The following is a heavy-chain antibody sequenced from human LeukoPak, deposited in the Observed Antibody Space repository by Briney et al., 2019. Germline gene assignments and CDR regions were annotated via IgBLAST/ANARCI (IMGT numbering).Heavy chain of an antibody. Sequence: SETLSLTCTVSGGSISSSIYYWGWIRQPPGKGLEWIGSIYYSGSTYYNPSLKSRVTISVDTSKNQFSLKLSSVTAADTAVYYCATHSVRGYGMDVWGQGTTVTVSS. CDR1: GGSISSSIYY. D-gene: IGHD3-10*01. J-gene: IGHJ6*02. CDR3: ATHSVRGYGMDV. V-gene: IGHV4-39*01. CDR2: IYYSGST.